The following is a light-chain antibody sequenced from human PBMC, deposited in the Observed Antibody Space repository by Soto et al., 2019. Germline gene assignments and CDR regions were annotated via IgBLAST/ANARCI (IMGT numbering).Light chain of an antibody. J-gene: IGLJ1*01. CDR1: SSDVGGYNY. Sequence: QSALTQRASVSGSPGQSSTISCTGTSSDVGGYNYVSWYQQHPGKAPKLMIYEVSNRPSGVSNRFSGSRSGNTASLTISGLQAEDEAEYYCNSYTSSSNFVFGTGTKLTVL. CDR3: NSYTSSSNFV. V-gene: IGLV2-14*01. CDR2: EVS.